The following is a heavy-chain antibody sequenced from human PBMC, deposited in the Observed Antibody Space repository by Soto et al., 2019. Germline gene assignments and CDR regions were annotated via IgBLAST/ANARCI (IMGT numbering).Heavy chain of an antibody. Sequence: QVQLVQSGTEVKTPGASVKVSCKASGYTFTSHDINWVRQATGQGLEWMGWLNPYNGKKAYAQRFKGRVTMTWNATTGTVYLELSSLRSEDTAMYYCARVSSIAARRSFDSWGQGTLVTVSS. CDR2: LNPYNGKK. CDR3: ARVSSIAARRSFDS. D-gene: IGHD6-6*01. V-gene: IGHV1-8*01. J-gene: IGHJ4*02. CDR1: GYTFTSHD.